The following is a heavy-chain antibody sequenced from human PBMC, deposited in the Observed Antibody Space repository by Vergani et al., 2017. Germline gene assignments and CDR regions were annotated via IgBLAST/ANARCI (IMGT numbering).Heavy chain of an antibody. V-gene: IGHV3-48*01. D-gene: IGHD2-2*01. CDR1: GFTFSSYS. CDR2: ISSSSSTI. J-gene: IGHJ5*02. Sequence: EVQLVESGGGLVQPGGSLRLSCVTSGFTFSSYSMKWVRQAPGKGLEWVSYISSSSSTIYYADSVRGRFTISRDSGENSMYLQMNSLRVEYTAVYYCARGQPGYQALSSNWFDHWGQGTLVTVSS. CDR3: ARGQPGYQALSSNWFDH.